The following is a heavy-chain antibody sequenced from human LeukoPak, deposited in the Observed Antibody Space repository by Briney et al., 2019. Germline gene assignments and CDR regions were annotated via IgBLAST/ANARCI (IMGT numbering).Heavy chain of an antibody. CDR3: ARVLRDSSGLAAFDI. CDR1: GFTFSDYY. D-gene: IGHD3-22*01. CDR2: ISSSGSTI. J-gene: IGHJ3*02. Sequence: PGGSLRLSCAASGFTFSDYYMSWIRQAPGKGLEWVSYISSSGSTIYYADSVKGRFTISRDNAKNSLYLQMNSLRAEDTAVYYCARVLRDSSGLAAFDIWGQGTMVTVSS. V-gene: IGHV3-11*01.